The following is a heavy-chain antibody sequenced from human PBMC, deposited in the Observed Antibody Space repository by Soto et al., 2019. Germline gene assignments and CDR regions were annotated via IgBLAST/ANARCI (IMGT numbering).Heavy chain of an antibody. CDR2: IYASGNT. CDR1: GGSISGYY. V-gene: IGHV4-4*07. CDR3: ARVGRTRATVTTDAFDV. Sequence: QVQLQESGPGLVKPSETLSLTCTVTGGSISGYYWSWIRQPAGKRLEWIGLIYASGNTNNNPSLKSRVTMSVDTSKNQFSLRLTSVTAADTAVYYCARVGRTRATVTTDAFDVWGQGTKVTVSS. J-gene: IGHJ3*01. D-gene: IGHD4-17*01.